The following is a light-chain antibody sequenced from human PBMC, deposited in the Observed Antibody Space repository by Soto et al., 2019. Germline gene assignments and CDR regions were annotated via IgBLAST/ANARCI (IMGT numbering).Light chain of an antibody. J-gene: IGKJ5*01. CDR2: DAS. V-gene: IGKV3-11*01. Sequence: EIQMTQSPSSLSLSTGDRVTISCRSSQSVSSYLAWYQQKPGQAPRLLNYDASNRATGIPARFSGSGSGTDFTLTSSLLEPEDFADYYFQLYGKSPTFGQGTRLEIK. CDR1: QSVSSY. CDR3: QLYGKSPT.